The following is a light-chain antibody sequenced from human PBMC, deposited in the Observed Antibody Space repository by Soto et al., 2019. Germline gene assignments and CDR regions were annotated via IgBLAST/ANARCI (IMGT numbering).Light chain of an antibody. CDR1: QSVRSSY. V-gene: IGKV3-20*01. CDR3: QQYSSSYT. J-gene: IGKJ2*01. Sequence: EIVLTQSPGTLSLSPGERATLSCRASQSVRSSYLAWYQQKPGQAPRLLVYGASSRATGIPDRFSGSGSGTDFTLTISRLELEEFAVYYCQQYSSSYTFGQGTKLEIK. CDR2: GAS.